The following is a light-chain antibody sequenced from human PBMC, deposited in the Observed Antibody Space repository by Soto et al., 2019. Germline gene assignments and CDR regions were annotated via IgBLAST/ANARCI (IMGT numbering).Light chain of an antibody. CDR2: GAS. V-gene: IGKV3-15*01. CDR1: QSVSSN. Sequence: EIVMTQSPATLSVSPGERATLSCRASQSVSSNLAWYQQKPGQAPKLLIYGASSRDTGIPARFSGSRSGTEFTLTISILQSEDFAVYYCQHYNNCPLTFGGGTKVEIK. J-gene: IGKJ4*01. CDR3: QHYNNCPLT.